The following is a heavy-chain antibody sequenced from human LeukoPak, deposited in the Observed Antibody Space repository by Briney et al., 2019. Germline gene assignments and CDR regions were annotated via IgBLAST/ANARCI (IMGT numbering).Heavy chain of an antibody. CDR3: AREIMGGTFDY. V-gene: IGHV3-48*03. CDR1: GFTFSSYE. CDR2: ISSRGTTT. Sequence: GGSLRLSCAASGFTFSSYEMNWVRQAPGKGLEWVSYISSRGTTTYYADSVKGRFTISRDDAKNSLHLQINSLRAEDTALYYCAREIMGGTFDYWGQGALVTVSS. J-gene: IGHJ4*02. D-gene: IGHD1-26*01.